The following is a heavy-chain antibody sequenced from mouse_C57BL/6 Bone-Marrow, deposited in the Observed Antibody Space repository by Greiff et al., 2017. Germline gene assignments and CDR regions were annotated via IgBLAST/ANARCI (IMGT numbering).Heavy chain of an antibody. V-gene: IGHV5-17*01. Sequence: EVKLMESGGGLVKPGGSLKLSCAASGFTFSDYGMHWVRQAPEKGLEWVAYISSGSSTIYYADTVKGRFTISRDNAKNTLFLQLTSLRSEDTAMYYCARRGGSNYAYAMDYWGQGTSVTVSS. CDR1: GFTFSDYG. D-gene: IGHD2-5*01. J-gene: IGHJ4*01. CDR3: ARRGGSNYAYAMDY. CDR2: ISSGSSTI.